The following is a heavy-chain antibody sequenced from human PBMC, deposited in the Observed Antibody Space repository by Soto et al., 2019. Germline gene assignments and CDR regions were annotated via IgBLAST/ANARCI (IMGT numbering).Heavy chain of an antibody. J-gene: IGHJ4*02. Sequence: GASVKVSCKASGGTFSSYAISWVRQAPGQGLEWMGGIIPIFGTANYAQKFQGRVTITADESTSTAYMELSSLRSEDTAVYYCARVLPYGDYGLVSYYFDYWGQGTLVTVSS. V-gene: IGHV1-69*13. CDR3: ARVLPYGDYGLVSYYFDY. CDR2: IIPIFGTA. D-gene: IGHD4-17*01. CDR1: GGTFSSYA.